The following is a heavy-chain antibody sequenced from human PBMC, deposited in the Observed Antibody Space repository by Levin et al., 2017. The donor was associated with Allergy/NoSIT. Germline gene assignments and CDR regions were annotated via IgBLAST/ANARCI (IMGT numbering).Heavy chain of an antibody. CDR3: AKAERVYCSSTSCLHFDY. D-gene: IGHD2-2*01. CDR2: ISGSGGST. V-gene: IGHV3-23*01. J-gene: IGHJ4*02. Sequence: GGSLRLSCAASGFTFGSYAMTWVRQAPGKGLEWVSTISGSGGSTYYADSVKGRFTISRDNSKNTLYMQMNSLRAEDTSVYYCAKAERVYCSSTSCLHFDYWGQGTLVTVSS. CDR1: GFTFGSYA.